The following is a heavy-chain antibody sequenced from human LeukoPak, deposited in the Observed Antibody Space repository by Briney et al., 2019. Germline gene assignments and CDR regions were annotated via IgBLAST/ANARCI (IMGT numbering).Heavy chain of an antibody. CDR3: ARVATIPWAFDI. D-gene: IGHD5-12*01. J-gene: IGHJ3*02. CDR1: GGSISSGDYY. Sequence: SETLSLTCTVSGGSISSGDYYWSWIRQPPGKGLEWIGYFYYSGSTYYNPSLKSRVTISVDTSKNQFSLKLSSVTAADTAVYYCARVATIPWAFDIWGQGTMVTVSS. CDR2: FYYSGST. V-gene: IGHV4-30-4*01.